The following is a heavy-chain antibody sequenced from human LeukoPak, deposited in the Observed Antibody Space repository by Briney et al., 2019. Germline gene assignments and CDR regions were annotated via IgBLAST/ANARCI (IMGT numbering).Heavy chain of an antibody. D-gene: IGHD3-3*01. CDR1: GFTVSSNY. CDR3: ARVWSGWYEIDY. J-gene: IGHJ4*02. CDR2: IYSGGST. V-gene: IGHV3-66*02. Sequence: GGSLRLSCAASGFTVSSNYMSWVRQAPGKGLEWVSVIYSGGSTYYADSVKGRFTISRDNSKNTLYLQMNSLRAEDTAVYYCARVWSGWYEIDYWGQGTLVTASS.